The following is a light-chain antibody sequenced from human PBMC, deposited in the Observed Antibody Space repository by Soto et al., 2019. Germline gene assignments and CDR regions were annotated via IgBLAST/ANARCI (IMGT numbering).Light chain of an antibody. J-gene: IGLJ7*01. CDR1: SSDVGSYNL. CDR3: CSYAGSSTLV. CDR2: EDT. Sequence: QSVLTQPASVSGSPGQSITISCTGTSSDVGSYNLVSWYQQHPGKSPKVLIYEDTKWPSGASDHFSGSKSGNTASLTISGLQAEDEADYFCCSYAGSSTLVFGGGTQLTVL. V-gene: IGLV2-23*01.